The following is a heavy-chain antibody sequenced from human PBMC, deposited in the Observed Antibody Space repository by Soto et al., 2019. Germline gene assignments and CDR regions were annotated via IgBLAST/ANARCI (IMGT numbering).Heavy chain of an antibody. CDR1: GFTFSSYG. J-gene: IGHJ6*02. D-gene: IGHD6-19*01. V-gene: IGHV3-30*18. CDR2: ISYDGSNK. CDR3: AKRKYRSGWGIGYYCGMDV. Sequence: QVQLVESGGGVVQPGRSLRLSCAASGFTFSSYGMHWVRQAPGKGLEWVAVISYDGSNKYYADSVKGRFTISRDNSKNTMYLQMNSRRAEDTAVYYCAKRKYRSGWGIGYYCGMDVWGQGTTVTVSS.